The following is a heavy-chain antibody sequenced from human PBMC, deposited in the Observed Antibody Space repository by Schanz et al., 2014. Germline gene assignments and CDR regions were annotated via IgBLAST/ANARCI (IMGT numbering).Heavy chain of an antibody. J-gene: IGHJ6*02. CDR1: GYVFTAYY. Sequence: QGHLVQSGAEVKEPGASVQVSCKASGYVFTAYYMHWVRQAPGQGLEWMGWISAYNGNTNYAQKLQGRVTMTTDTSTSTAYMELRSLRSADTAVYYCATIGVNDYWRFGLDLWGQGTTVTVSS. CDR2: ISAYNGNT. CDR3: ATIGVNDYWRFGLDL. D-gene: IGHD3-16*01. V-gene: IGHV1-18*04.